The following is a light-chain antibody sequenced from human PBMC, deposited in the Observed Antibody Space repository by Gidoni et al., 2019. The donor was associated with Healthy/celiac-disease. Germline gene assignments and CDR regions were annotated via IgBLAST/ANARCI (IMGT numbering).Light chain of an antibody. CDR3: AAWDDSLIYV. CDR1: SSNIGSNT. J-gene: IGLJ1*01. CDR2: SNN. V-gene: IGLV1-44*01. Sequence: QSVLPQPPSSSGTPVQRVTISCSGSSSNIGSNTVNWYQQLPGTAPKLLIYSNNQRPSGVPDRFSGSKSGTSASLAISGLQSEDEADYYCAAWDDSLIYVFGTGTKVTVL.